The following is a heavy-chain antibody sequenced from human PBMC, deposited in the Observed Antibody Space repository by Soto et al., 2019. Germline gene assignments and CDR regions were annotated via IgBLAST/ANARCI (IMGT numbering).Heavy chain of an antibody. J-gene: IGHJ4*02. D-gene: IGHD4-17*01. V-gene: IGHV4-30-4*01. CDR3: ARDVSTVTTPGHYFDY. CDR1: GGSISSGDYY. CDR2: IYYSGST. Sequence: QVQLQESGPGLVKPSQTLSLTCTVSGGSISSGDYYWSWIRQPPGKGLEWIGYIYYSGSTYYNPSLKRLVTISVDPSKNQFPLQLSSVTAADTAVYYCARDVSTVTTPGHYFDYWGQGTLVTVSS.